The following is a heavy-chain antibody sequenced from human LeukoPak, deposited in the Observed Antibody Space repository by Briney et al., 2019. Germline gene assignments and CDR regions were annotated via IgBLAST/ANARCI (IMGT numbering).Heavy chain of an antibody. V-gene: IGHV1-69*13. D-gene: IGHD3-10*01. CDR2: IIPIFGTA. Sequence: SVKVSCKASGGTFSSYAISWVRQAPGQGLEWMGGIIPIFGTANFAQKFQGRVTITADESTSTAYMELSSLRSEDTAVYYCARAQYYYGSESWFDPWGQGTLVTVSS. CDR1: GGTFSSYA. J-gene: IGHJ5*02. CDR3: ARAQYYYGSESWFDP.